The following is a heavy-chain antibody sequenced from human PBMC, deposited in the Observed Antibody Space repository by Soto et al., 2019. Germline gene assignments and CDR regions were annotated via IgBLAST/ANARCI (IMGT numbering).Heavy chain of an antibody. D-gene: IGHD6-13*01. CDR3: ARDRIAAAGTSFGRFDY. CDR1: GYTFTSYG. J-gene: IGHJ4*02. V-gene: IGHV1-18*01. Sequence: ASVKVSCKASGYTFTSYGISWVRQAPGQGLEWMGWISAYNGNTNYAQKLQGRVTMTTDTATSTAYMELRSRRSDDTAVYYCARDRIAAAGTSFGRFDYWGQGTLVTVSS. CDR2: ISAYNGNT.